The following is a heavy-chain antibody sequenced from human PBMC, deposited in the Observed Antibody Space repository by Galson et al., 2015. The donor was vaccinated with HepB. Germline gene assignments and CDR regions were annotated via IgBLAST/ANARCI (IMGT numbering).Heavy chain of an antibody. Sequence: SVKVSCKASGGTLSSYIISWVRQAPGQGLEWMGRIIPILGIANYAQKFQGRVTITADKSTSTAYMELSSLRSEDTAMYYCARAPLHLTLAAAGSFFDYWGQGTLVTVSS. CDR3: ARAPLHLTLAAAGSFFDY. CDR1: GGTLSSYI. V-gene: IGHV1-69*02. CDR2: IIPILGIA. D-gene: IGHD6-13*01. J-gene: IGHJ4*02.